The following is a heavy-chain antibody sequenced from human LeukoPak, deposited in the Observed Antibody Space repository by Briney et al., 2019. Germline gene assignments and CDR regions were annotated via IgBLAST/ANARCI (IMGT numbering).Heavy chain of an antibody. CDR3: ARRSYGGNRYYYYYYGMDV. Sequence: SETLSLTCTVSGGSISSSRYYWGWIRQPPGKGLEWIGSISYSGSTYYNPSLKSRVTISVDTSKNQFSLKLSSVTAADTAVYYCARRSYGGNRYYYYYYGMDVWGQGTTVTVSS. V-gene: IGHV4-39*01. D-gene: IGHD4-23*01. CDR1: GGSISSSRYY. J-gene: IGHJ6*02. CDR2: ISYSGST.